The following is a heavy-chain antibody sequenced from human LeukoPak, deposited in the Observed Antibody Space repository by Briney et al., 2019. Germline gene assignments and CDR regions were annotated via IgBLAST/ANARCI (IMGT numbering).Heavy chain of an antibody. Sequence: GGSLRLPCAASGFTFSSYEMNWVRQAPGEGLEWVSYISSRGSTIYYADSVKGRFTISRDNAKNSLYLQMNSLRAEDAAVYYCARDLYSSSWFAFDYWGQGTLVTVSS. CDR2: ISSRGSTI. CDR3: ARDLYSSSWFAFDY. CDR1: GFTFSSYE. J-gene: IGHJ4*02. D-gene: IGHD6-13*01. V-gene: IGHV3-48*03.